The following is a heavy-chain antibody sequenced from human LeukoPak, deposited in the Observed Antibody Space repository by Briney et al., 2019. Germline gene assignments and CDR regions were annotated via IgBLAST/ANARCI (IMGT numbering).Heavy chain of an antibody. Sequence: VASVKVSCKASGYTVTSYYMHWVRQAPGQGLEWMGIINPSGGSTSYAQKFQGRVTMTRDTSTSTVYMELSSLRSEDTAVYYCARDYDILTGYDPMYYFDYWGQGTLVTVSS. D-gene: IGHD3-9*01. CDR2: INPSGGST. CDR1: GYTVTSYY. J-gene: IGHJ4*02. V-gene: IGHV1-46*01. CDR3: ARDYDILTGYDPMYYFDY.